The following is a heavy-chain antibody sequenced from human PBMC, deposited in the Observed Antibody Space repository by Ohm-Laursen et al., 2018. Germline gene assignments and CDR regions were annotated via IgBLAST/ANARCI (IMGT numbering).Heavy chain of an antibody. CDR2: ISSSGSTI. V-gene: IGHV3-48*03. J-gene: IGHJ4*02. CDR1: GFTFSSYE. Sequence: GSLRLSCAASGFTFSSYEMNWVRQAPGKGLEWVSYISSSGSTIYYADSVKGRFTISRDNAKNSLYLQMNSLRVEDTAVYYCARGWDYDSSLTGYWGQGTLVTVSS. D-gene: IGHD7-27*01. CDR3: ARGWDYDSSLTGY.